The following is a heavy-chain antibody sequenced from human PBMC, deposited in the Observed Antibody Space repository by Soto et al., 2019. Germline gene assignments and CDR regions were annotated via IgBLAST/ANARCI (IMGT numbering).Heavy chain of an antibody. CDR2: INAGNGNT. J-gene: IGHJ5*02. CDR1: EYTFTNYA. CDR3: ARTLYDILTGSFYNWFHP. Sequence: ASVKVSCKASEYTFTNYAVHWVRQGPGQRLEWMGWINAGNGNTKYSQKFQGRVTITRDTSASTVYMELSRLRSEDTAVYYCARTLYDILTGSFYNWFHPWGQGTLVNVS. V-gene: IGHV1-3*01. D-gene: IGHD3-9*01.